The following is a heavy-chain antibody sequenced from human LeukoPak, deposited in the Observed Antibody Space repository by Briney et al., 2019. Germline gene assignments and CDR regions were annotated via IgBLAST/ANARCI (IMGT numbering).Heavy chain of an antibody. Sequence: GGSLRLSCAASGFTFNNYAMYWVRQAPGKGLEWVAVISYDRSKKYYADSVKGRFTISRDNSKNTLYLQMNSLRAEDTAVYYCAREGYSSSWYSGYYYGMDVWGQGTTVTVSS. CDR1: GFTFNNYA. D-gene: IGHD6-13*01. CDR2: ISYDRSKK. J-gene: IGHJ6*02. V-gene: IGHV3-30-3*01. CDR3: AREGYSSSWYSGYYYGMDV.